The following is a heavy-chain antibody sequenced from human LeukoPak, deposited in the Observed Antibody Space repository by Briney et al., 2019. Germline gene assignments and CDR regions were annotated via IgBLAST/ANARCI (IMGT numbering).Heavy chain of an antibody. CDR3: ARHGSGTSLALYP. J-gene: IGHJ5*02. V-gene: IGHV4-59*08. CDR1: GGSISSYY. D-gene: IGHD3-10*01. CDR2: IYYSGST. Sequence: PSETLSLTCTVSGGSISSYYWSWIRQPPGKGLEWIGYIYYSGSTNYNPSLKSRVTISVDTSKNQFSLKLSSVTAADTAVYYCARHGSGTSLALYPWGQGTLVTVSS.